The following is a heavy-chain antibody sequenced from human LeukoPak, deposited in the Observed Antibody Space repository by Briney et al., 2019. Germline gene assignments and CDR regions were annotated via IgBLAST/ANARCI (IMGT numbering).Heavy chain of an antibody. CDR3: ARMDTHGSRYYYYGMDV. J-gene: IGHJ6*02. D-gene: IGHD5-18*01. CDR1: GGSISSYY. Sequence: SETLSLTCTVSGGSISSYYWSWIRQPPGKGLEWIGYIYYSGSTNYNPSLKSRATISVDTSKNQFSLKLSSVTAADTAVYYCARMDTHGSRYYYYGMDVWGQGTTVTVSS. V-gene: IGHV4-59*01. CDR2: IYYSGST.